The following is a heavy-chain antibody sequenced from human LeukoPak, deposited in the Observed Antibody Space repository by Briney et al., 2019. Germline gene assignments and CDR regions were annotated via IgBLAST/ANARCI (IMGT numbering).Heavy chain of an antibody. CDR3: ARDQGYYDSSGYYYVVGGAFDI. D-gene: IGHD3-22*01. Sequence: GGSLRLSCAASGFTFSSYGMHWVRQTPGKGLERMALISYDGSTKYCTDSVKGRFSISRDNSKNTLYLQMNSLRADDTAVYYCARDQGYYDSSGYYYVVGGAFDIWGQGTMVTVSS. J-gene: IGHJ3*02. CDR1: GFTFSSYG. CDR2: ISYDGSTK. V-gene: IGHV3-30*03.